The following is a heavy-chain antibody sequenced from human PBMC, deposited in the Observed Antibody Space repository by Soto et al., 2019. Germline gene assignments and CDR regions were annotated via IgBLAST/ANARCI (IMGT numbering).Heavy chain of an antibody. D-gene: IGHD5-18*01. J-gene: IGHJ4*02. CDR1: GYTFTSYG. CDR3: AKVIVGRQLWLPFDC. CDR2: ISAYNGST. V-gene: IGHV1-18*01. Sequence: ASVKVSCKASGYTFTSYGISWVRQAPGQGLEWMGWISAYNGSTNYAQKLQGRVTMTTDTSTSTAYMELRSLRSDDTAVYYCAKVIVGRQLWLPFDCWGQGTLVTVSS.